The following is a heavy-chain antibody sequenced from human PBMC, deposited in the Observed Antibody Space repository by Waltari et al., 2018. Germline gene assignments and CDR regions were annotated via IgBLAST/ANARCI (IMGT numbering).Heavy chain of an antibody. CDR3: VRDQWFAFDI. J-gene: IGHJ3*02. V-gene: IGHV3-7*01. CDR2: ISTDGREE. CDR1: GFTLSNYW. Sequence: EVQLVESGGGLVQPGGSLRLSCAASGFTLSNYWMSWVRQAPGRGLEWVANISTDGREEYYVDSVRGRFTISRDNAKNSLYLQMNSLRPEDTAVYYCVRDQWFAFDIWGQGTMVTVSS. D-gene: IGHD3-22*01.